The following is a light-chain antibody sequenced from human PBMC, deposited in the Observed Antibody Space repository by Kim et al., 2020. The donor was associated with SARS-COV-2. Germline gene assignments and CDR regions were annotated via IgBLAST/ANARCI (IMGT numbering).Light chain of an antibody. V-gene: IGKV1D-16*01. CDR2: AAS. Sequence: DIQMTQSPSSLSASIGDRVTITCRASQGISSWLAWYQQKPEKAPKCLIYAASSLKSGVPSRFSGSGSGTDFTLTISSLQPEDFATYYCQQYDSYPRTFGQGTKVDIK. CDR1: QGISSW. J-gene: IGKJ1*01. CDR3: QQYDSYPRT.